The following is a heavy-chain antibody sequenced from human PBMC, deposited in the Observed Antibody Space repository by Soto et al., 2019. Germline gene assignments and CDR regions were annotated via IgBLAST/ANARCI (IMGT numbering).Heavy chain of an antibody. D-gene: IGHD1-26*01. V-gene: IGHV1-46*01. CDR1: GYTFTNYW. CDR2: INPSDGTT. J-gene: IGHJ4*02. CDR3: ARGGRDAYYRY. Sequence: QVQLVQSGAEVKEPGASVEVSCKASGYTFTNYWMHWVRQAPGQGLDWMGIINPSDGTTTYAQKFQGRVTVTRDTSTSTVYMELNRLTSDDTAVYYCARGGRDAYYRYWGQGTLVTVSS.